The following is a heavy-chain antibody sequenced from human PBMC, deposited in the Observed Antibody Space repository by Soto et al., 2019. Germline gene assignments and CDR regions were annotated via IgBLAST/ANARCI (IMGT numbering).Heavy chain of an antibody. J-gene: IGHJ4*02. CDR1: GFTFSSYG. V-gene: IGHV3-30*18. CDR2: ISYDGSNK. CDR3: AKGQRITIFGVVIPGKD. D-gene: IGHD3-3*01. Sequence: QVQLVESGGGVVQPGRSLRLSCAASGFTFSSYGMHWVRQAPGKGLEWVAVISYDGSNKYYADSVKGRFTISRDNSKNTLYLQMNSLRAEDTAVYYCAKGQRITIFGVVIPGKDWGQGTLVTVSS.